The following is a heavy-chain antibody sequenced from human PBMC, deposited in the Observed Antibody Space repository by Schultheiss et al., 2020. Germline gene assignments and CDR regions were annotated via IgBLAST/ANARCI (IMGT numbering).Heavy chain of an antibody. Sequence: GGSLRLSCAASGFTFSDYYMSWIRQAPGKGLEWVSAISGSGGSTYYPGSVKGRFTISRDNSKNTLYLQMNSLRAEDTAVYYCARDPELELSPYYYYYMDVWGKGTTVTVSS. CDR1: GFTFSDYY. CDR3: ARDPELELSPYYYYYMDV. D-gene: IGHD1-7*01. CDR2: ISGSGGST. V-gene: IGHV3-23*01. J-gene: IGHJ6*03.